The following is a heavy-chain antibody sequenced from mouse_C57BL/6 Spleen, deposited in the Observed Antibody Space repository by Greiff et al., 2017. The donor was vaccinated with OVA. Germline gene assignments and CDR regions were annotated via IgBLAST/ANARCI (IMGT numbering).Heavy chain of an antibody. J-gene: IGHJ2*01. D-gene: IGHD2-2*01. CDR1: GYTFTDYN. V-gene: IGHV1-18*01. Sequence: VQLQQSGPELVKPGASVKIPCKASGYTFTDYNMDWVKQSHGKSLEWIGDINPNNGGTIYNQKFKGKATLTVDKSSSTAYMELRSLTSEDTAVYYCARSGSTMVTSYYFDYWGQGTTLTVSS. CDR2: INPNNGGT. CDR3: ARSGSTMVTSYYFDY.